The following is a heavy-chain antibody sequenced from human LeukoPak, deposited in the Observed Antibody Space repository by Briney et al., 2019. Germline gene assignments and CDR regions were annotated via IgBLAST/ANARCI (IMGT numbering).Heavy chain of an antibody. V-gene: IGHV1-8*01. CDR3: ARGQTSYYHCYGLDV. CDR1: GYTFTSYD. Sequence: ASVKVSCKASGYTFTSYDINWVRQAPGQGLGWMGWMSPNSGNTGYAQKFQGRVTMTRDTSITTAYMELSSLRSEDTAVYYCARGQTSYYHCYGLDVWGQGTTVTVSS. CDR2: MSPNSGNT. J-gene: IGHJ6*02.